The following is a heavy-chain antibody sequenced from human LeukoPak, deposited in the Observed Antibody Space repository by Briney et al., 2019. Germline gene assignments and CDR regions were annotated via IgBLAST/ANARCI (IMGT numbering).Heavy chain of an antibody. J-gene: IGHJ4*02. CDR2: ISYDGSNK. V-gene: IGHV3-30-3*01. D-gene: IGHD5-18*01. Sequence: PGGSLRLSCAASGFTFSSYAMHWVRQAPGKGLEWVAVISYDGSNKYYADSVKGRFTIPRDNSKNTLYLQMNSLRAEDTAVYYCARGRGGYSYGWLDYWGQGTLVTVSS. CDR3: ARGRGGYSYGWLDY. CDR1: GFTFSSYA.